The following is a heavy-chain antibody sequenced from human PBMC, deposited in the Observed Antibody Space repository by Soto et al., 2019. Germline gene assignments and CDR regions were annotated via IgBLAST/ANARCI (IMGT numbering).Heavy chain of an antibody. D-gene: IGHD6-19*01. J-gene: IGHJ4*02. V-gene: IGHV1-3*01. CDR3: ARAPQQWLATHGGYFDY. CDR1: GYTFTSYA. Sequence: ASVKVSCKASGYTFTSYAMHWGRQAHGQRLEWMGWINAGNGNTKYSQKFQGRVTITRDTSASTAYMELSSLRSEDTAVYYCARAPQQWLATHGGYFDYWGQGTLVTVSS. CDR2: INAGNGNT.